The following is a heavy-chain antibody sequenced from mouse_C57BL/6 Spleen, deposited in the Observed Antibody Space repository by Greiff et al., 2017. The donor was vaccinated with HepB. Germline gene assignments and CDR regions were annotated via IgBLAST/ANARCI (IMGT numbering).Heavy chain of an antibody. CDR1: GFTFSDYG. J-gene: IGHJ4*01. V-gene: IGHV5-17*01. Sequence: VKLMESGGGLVKPGGSLKLSCAASGFTFSDYGMHWVRQAPEKGLEWVAYISSGSSTIYYADTVKGRFTISRDNAKNTLFLQMTSLRSEDTAMYYCARRYYYAMDYWGQGTSVTVSS. CDR2: ISSGSSTI. CDR3: ARRYYYAMDY.